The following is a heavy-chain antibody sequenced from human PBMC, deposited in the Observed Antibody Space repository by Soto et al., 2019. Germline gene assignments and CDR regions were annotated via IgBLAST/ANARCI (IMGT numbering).Heavy chain of an antibody. CDR3: ARARLVVEGRFDY. CDR2: ISSTATYT. V-gene: IGHV3-11*06. D-gene: IGHD3-22*01. J-gene: IGHJ4*02. Sequence: QVQLVESGGGLVKPGGSLRLSCAASGFSFSDYYMNWIRQAPGKGLEWLSYISSTATYTNYADSVRGRFTISSDSAKNSLYLDMNALRAEDTAVYYCARARLVVEGRFDYWGQGTLVTVSS. CDR1: GFSFSDYY.